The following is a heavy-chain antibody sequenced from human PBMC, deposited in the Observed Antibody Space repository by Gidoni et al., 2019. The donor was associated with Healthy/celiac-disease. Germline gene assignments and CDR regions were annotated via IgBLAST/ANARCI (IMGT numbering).Heavy chain of an antibody. J-gene: IGHJ6*02. V-gene: IGHV1-8*01. CDR1: GYTFTSYD. D-gene: IGHD3-22*01. CDR3: ARFSSGYYYYYYGMDV. CDR2: MNPNSGNT. Sequence: QVQLVQSGAEVKKPGASVKVSCKASGYTFTSYDINWVRQATGQGLEWMGWMNPNSGNTGYAQKFQGRVTMTRNTSISTAYMELSSLRSEDTAVYYCARFSSGYYYYYYGMDVWGQGTTVTVSS.